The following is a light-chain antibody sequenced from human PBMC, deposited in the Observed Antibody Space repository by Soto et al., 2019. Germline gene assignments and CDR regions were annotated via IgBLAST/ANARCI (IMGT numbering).Light chain of an antibody. CDR2: SDN. Sequence: QSVLTQPPSASGTPGQRVTISCSGSSSNIGTNTVIWYQQLPGAAPKLLIYSDNQRHSGVPDRFSGSKSGTSASLAISGLQSEDEADYYCAAWDVSLVVFGGGTKVTVL. J-gene: IGLJ2*01. CDR3: AAWDVSLVV. CDR1: SSNIGTNT. V-gene: IGLV1-44*01.